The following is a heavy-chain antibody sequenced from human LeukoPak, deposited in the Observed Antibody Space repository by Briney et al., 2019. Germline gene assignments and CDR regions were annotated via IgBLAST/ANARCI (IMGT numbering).Heavy chain of an antibody. CDR2: VIPILGIA. Sequence: SVKVSCKASGGTFSSYAISWVRQAPGQGLEWMGRVIPILGIANYAQKFQGRVTITADKSTSTAYMELSSLRSEDTAVYYCARVVFRFGGDPYGMDVWGQGTTVTVSS. J-gene: IGHJ6*02. V-gene: IGHV1-69*04. CDR3: ARVVFRFGGDPYGMDV. D-gene: IGHD3-10*01. CDR1: GGTFSSYA.